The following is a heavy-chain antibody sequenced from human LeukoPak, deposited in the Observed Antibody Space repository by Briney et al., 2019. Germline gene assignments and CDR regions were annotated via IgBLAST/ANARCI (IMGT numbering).Heavy chain of an antibody. V-gene: IGHV1-69*04. CDR2: IIPILGIA. J-gene: IGHJ4*02. Sequence: ASVKVSCKASGGTFSSYAISWVRQVPGQGLEWMGRIIPILGIANYAQKFQGGVTITADTSTSTAYMELRSLRSDDTAVYYCARDKSLAAAGKVDYWGQGTLVTVSS. CDR3: ARDKSLAAAGKVDY. CDR1: GGTFSSYA. D-gene: IGHD6-13*01.